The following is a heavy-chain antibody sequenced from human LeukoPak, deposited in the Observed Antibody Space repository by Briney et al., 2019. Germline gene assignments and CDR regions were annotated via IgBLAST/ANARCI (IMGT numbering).Heavy chain of an antibody. CDR2: FYHSGST. V-gene: IGHV4-38-2*02. D-gene: IGHD6-13*01. CDR1: GYSISSGYY. CDR3: ARRGSSWYYTPGNFDY. J-gene: IGHJ4*02. Sequence: PSETLSLTCTISGYSISSGYYWGWIRQPPGKGLEWIGNFYHSGSTYYNPSLKSRVTFSVDMSKNQFSLKLSSVTAADTAVYYCARRGSSWYYTPGNFDYWGQGTLVTVSS.